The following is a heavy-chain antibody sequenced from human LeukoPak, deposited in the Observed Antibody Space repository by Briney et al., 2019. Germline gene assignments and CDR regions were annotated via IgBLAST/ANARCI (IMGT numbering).Heavy chain of an antibody. CDR2: INPNSGGT. J-gene: IGHJ4*02. CDR3: ASAGYSSADY. D-gene: IGHD6-25*01. V-gene: IGHV1-2*02. CDR1: GYTFTSYD. Sequence: ASVKVSCKASGYTFTSYDINWVRQATGQGLEWMGWINPNSGGTNYAQKFQGRVTMTRDTSISTAYMELSRLRSDDTAVYYCASAGYSSADYWGQGTLVTVSS.